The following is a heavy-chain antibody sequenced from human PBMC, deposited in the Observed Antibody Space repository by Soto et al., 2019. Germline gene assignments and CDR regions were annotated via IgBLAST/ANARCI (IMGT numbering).Heavy chain of an antibody. V-gene: IGHV3-23*01. CDR2: ISGSGGST. CDR3: AAHNDFWSGYYSY. J-gene: IGHJ4*02. D-gene: IGHD3-3*01. CDR1: GFTFSNYA. Sequence: GGSLRLSCAASGFTFSNYAMSWVRQAPGKGLEWVSGISGSGGSTNYADSVKGRFTISRDNSKNTLYLQMNSLRGEDTAVYYCAAHNDFWSGYYSYWGQGTLVTVSS.